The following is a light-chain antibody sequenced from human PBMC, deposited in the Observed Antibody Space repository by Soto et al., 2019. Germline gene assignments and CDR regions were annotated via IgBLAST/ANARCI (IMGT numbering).Light chain of an antibody. Sequence: QSVLTQPPSVSAAPGQKVTISCSGSSSNIGNNYVSWYQQLPGTAPKLLIYENNKRPSGIPDPFSGSKSGTSATLGITGLQTGDEADYYCGTWDSGLSVVFGEGTKVTVL. CDR2: ENN. J-gene: IGLJ2*01. CDR3: GTWDSGLSVV. V-gene: IGLV1-51*02. CDR1: SSNIGNNY.